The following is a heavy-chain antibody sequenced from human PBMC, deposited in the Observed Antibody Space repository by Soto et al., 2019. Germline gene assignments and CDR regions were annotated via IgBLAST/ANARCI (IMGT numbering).Heavy chain of an antibody. CDR3: VKGLRNYRALDY. D-gene: IGHD1-7*01. Sequence: DPMKGRHTISRDNSKSTLYLQSNSLRAEDTAVYYCVKGLRNYRALDYWGQGTLVTVSS. V-gene: IGHV3-30*02. J-gene: IGHJ4*02.